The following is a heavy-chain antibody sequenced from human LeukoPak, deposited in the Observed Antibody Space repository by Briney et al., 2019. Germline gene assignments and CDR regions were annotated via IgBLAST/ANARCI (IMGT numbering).Heavy chain of an antibody. D-gene: IGHD1-26*01. CDR3: AKEYDLVGATTRYYYYYYMDV. CDR1: GFTFDDYA. CDR2: ISGDGGST. Sequence: GGSLRLSCAASGFTFDDYAMHWVRQAPGKGLEWVSLISGDGGSTYYADSVKGRFTISRDNSKNSLYLQMNSLRTEDTALYYCAKEYDLVGATTRYYYYYYMDVWGKGTTVTVSS. V-gene: IGHV3-43*02. J-gene: IGHJ6*03.